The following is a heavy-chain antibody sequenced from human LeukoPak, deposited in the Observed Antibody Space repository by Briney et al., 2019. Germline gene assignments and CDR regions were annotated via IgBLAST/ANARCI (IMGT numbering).Heavy chain of an antibody. D-gene: IGHD5-24*01. Sequence: PGGSLRLSCAASGFTFNSYGMHWVRQAPGKGLEWVAVIPYDGFNKYYADSVKGRFTISRDNAKNSLFLQMNSLRAEDTALYYCARDYIHRDGYNYWGQGTLVTVSS. CDR3: ARDYIHRDGYNY. V-gene: IGHV3-30*03. J-gene: IGHJ4*02. CDR2: IPYDGFNK. CDR1: GFTFNSYG.